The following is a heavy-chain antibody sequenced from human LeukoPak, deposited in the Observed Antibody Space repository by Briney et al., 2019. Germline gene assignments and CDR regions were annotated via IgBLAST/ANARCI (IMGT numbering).Heavy chain of an antibody. Sequence: SETLSLTCTVSGGSISSYYWSWIRQPPGKGLEWIGYIYYSGSTNYNPSLKSRVTISVDTSKNQFSLKPSSVTAADTAVYYCASLYYYYGMDVWGQGTTVTVSS. V-gene: IGHV4-59*01. CDR3: ASLYYYYGMDV. CDR2: IYYSGST. CDR1: GGSISSYY. J-gene: IGHJ6*02.